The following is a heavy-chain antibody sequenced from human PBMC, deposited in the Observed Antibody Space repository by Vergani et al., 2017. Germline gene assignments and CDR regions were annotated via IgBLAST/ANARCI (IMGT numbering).Heavy chain of an antibody. J-gene: IGHJ4*02. CDR1: GFTFDDYA. Sequence: EVQLVESGGGLVQPGRSLRLFCAASGFTFDDYAMHWVRQAPGKGLEWVSGINWNSDSIAYADSVKGRFTISRDNAKKSVYLQMNSLRAEDTAMYFCARGLWNCTHIRCSPPSYWGQGTQVTVSS. CDR2: INWNSDSI. CDR3: ARGLWNCTHIRCSPPSY. V-gene: IGHV3-9*01. D-gene: IGHD2-8*01.